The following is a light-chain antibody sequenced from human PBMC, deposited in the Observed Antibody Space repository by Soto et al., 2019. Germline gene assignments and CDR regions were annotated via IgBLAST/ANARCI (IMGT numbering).Light chain of an antibody. CDR1: ERISHS. CDR2: DAS. J-gene: IGKJ5*01. CDR3: QLSQQRSSWPPIA. Sequence: DILLTQSPATRSLSPGNRVTLSCRANERISHSLAWYQQKPGQAPRILIYDASFRATGIPERFSGSGSGTDFTLSISSLEPEDFAVYYCQLSQQRSSWPPIAFGQGTRLEIK. V-gene: IGKV3-11*01.